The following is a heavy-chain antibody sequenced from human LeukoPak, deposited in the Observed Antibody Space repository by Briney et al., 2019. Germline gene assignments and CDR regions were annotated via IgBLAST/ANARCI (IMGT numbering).Heavy chain of an antibody. J-gene: IGHJ4*02. CDR1: GYTFTSYG. Sequence: ASVKVSCKASGYTFTSYGISWVRQAPGQGLEWMGWISAYNGNTNYAQKLQGRVTMTTDTSTSTAYMELRSLRSDDTAVYYCARDRAGNMMHAILNDYWGQGTLVTVSS. CDR3: ARDRAGNMMHAILNDY. D-gene: IGHD2-8*01. CDR2: ISAYNGNT. V-gene: IGHV1-18*01.